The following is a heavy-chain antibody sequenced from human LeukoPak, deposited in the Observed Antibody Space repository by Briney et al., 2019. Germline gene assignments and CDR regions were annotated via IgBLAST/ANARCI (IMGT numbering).Heavy chain of an antibody. CDR2: VSYGGNNK. Sequence: AGGSLRLSCAASGFTFGSYAMTWVRQAPGKGLEWVATVSYGGNNKYHADSVKGRFTISRDNSNNTLYLQMNSLRTEDTAVFYCARSYYYGSGSYYSHFDYWGQGTLVTVSS. D-gene: IGHD3-10*01. J-gene: IGHJ4*02. V-gene: IGHV3-30-3*01. CDR3: ARSYYYGSGSYYSHFDY. CDR1: GFTFGSYA.